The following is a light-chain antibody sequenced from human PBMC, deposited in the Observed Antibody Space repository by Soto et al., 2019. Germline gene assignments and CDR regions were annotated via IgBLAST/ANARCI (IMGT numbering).Light chain of an antibody. V-gene: IGKV1-5*01. CDR1: QTISRW. Sequence: DIQMTQSPSALSASVGDRVTITCRASQTISRWLAWYQQKPGKAPSLLIFDASTLHSGVPSRFSGSGSGTDFTLTISSLQPDDFATYYCQQFAISTTFGQGPRW. CDR2: DAS. CDR3: QQFAISTT. J-gene: IGKJ1*01.